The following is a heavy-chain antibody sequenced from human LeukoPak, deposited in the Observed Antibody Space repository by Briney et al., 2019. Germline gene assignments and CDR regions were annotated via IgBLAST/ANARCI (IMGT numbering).Heavy chain of an antibody. Sequence: GGSLRLSCAVSGFTFSSYAMSWVRQAPGKGLEWVSAISGSVGSTYYADSVKGRFTISRDNSKNTLYLQMNSLRAEDTAVYYCAKLSRSRGKFDYWGQGTLVTVSS. CDR1: GFTFSSYA. V-gene: IGHV3-23*01. CDR3: AKLSRSRGKFDY. J-gene: IGHJ4*02. CDR2: ISGSVGST.